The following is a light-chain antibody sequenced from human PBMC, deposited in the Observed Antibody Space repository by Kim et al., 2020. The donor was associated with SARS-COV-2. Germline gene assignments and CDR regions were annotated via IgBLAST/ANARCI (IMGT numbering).Light chain of an antibody. CDR1: ESVSDY. J-gene: IGKJ5*01. CDR2: DAA. V-gene: IGKV1-33*01. Sequence: DIQLTQSPSSLSASVGDRVTITCQASESVSDYFTWYHQKPGEAPKVLIRDAANLESGVPSRFSRGGYGTEFSLTISSVQPEDMGTYYCQQYDALPFTFGEGTRLEIK. CDR3: QQYDALPFT.